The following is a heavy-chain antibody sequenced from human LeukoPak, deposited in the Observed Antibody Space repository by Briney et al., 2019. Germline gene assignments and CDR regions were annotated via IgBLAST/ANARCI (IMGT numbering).Heavy chain of an antibody. V-gene: IGHV3-23*01. Sequence: GGSLRLSCAASGFTFSSYGMTWVRQAPGKGLECVSAISGSGGNTYYADSVSGRFTISRDNSKNTLYLQMNSLRAEDTAVYYCARRRGYSGYDRIYFDYWGQGTLVTVSS. J-gene: IGHJ4*02. CDR1: GFTFSSYG. D-gene: IGHD5-12*01. CDR2: ISGSGGNT. CDR3: ARRRGYSGYDRIYFDY.